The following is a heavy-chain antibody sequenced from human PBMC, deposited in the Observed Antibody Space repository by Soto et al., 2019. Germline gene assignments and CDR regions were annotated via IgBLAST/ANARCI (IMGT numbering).Heavy chain of an antibody. J-gene: IGHJ5*02. CDR2: FYFESNK. V-gene: IGHV4-39*01. Sequence: PSKTLSLTCTISADSISGGKFYRGCIRQTPAKGLAWLASFYFESNKCYNPSFKIRVTLSVDAPKNQFSPRLKSVTLADTAVYDCSGSLAETPQNLRWFLFYPWGKENLVTVS. CDR3: SGSLAETPQNLRWFLFYP. D-gene: IGHD2-15*01. CDR1: ADSISGGKFY.